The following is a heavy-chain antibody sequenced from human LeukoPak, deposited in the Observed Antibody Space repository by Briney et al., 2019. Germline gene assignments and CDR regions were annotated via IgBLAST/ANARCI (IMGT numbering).Heavy chain of an antibody. V-gene: IGHV4-59*01. D-gene: IGHD4-17*01. Sequence: LETLSLTCTVSGGSISPYYWSWIRQPPGKELEWIGYVYYSGTTDYNPSLRGRVTISVDPSKNQFSLRLSSVTAADTAVYFCARGSPTADSWGQGTLVTVSS. CDR1: GGSISPYY. CDR3: ARGSPTADS. CDR2: VYYSGTT. J-gene: IGHJ4*02.